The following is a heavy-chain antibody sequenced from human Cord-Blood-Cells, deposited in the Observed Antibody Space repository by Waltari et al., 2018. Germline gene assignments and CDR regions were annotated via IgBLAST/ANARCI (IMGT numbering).Heavy chain of an antibody. Sequence: QVQLQQWGAGLLKPSETLSLTCAVYGGSFSGSYWSWTRPPPGEGLGWIGEINHSGSTNYNPSLKSRVTISVDTSKNQFSLKLSSVTAADTAVYYCARGEKMTTVTTSYNWFDPWGQGTLVTVSS. CDR3: ARGEKMTTVTTSYNWFDP. D-gene: IGHD4-17*01. CDR1: GGSFSGSY. J-gene: IGHJ5*02. V-gene: IGHV4-34*01. CDR2: INHSGST.